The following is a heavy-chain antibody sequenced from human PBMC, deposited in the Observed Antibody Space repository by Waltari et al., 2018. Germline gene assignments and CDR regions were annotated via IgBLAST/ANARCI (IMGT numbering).Heavy chain of an antibody. CDR3: AHSTYYYDSSGYDY. Sequence: QITLKESGPTLVKPTQTLTLTCTLSGLSLSTSGVGVGWIRQPPGKALEWLALSYWDDDKRYSPSLKSRLTITKDTSKNQVVLTMTNMDPVDTATYYCAHSTYYYDSSGYDYWGQGTLVTVSS. J-gene: IGHJ4*02. V-gene: IGHV2-5*02. CDR1: GLSLSTSGVG. CDR2: SYWDDDK. D-gene: IGHD3-22*01.